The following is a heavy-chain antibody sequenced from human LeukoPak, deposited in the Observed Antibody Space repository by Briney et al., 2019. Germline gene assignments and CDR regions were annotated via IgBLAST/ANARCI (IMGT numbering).Heavy chain of an antibody. CDR1: GGTFSSYA. CDR3: AREPPYYDYVWGSYRYTRMYYFDY. V-gene: IGHV1-69*05. D-gene: IGHD3-16*02. J-gene: IGHJ4*02. Sequence: SVKVSCKASGGTFSSYAISWVRQAPGQGLERMGRIIPIFGTANYAQKFQGRVTITTDESTSTAYMELSSLRSEDTAVYYCAREPPYYDYVWGSYRYTRMYYFDYWGQGTLVTVSS. CDR2: IIPIFGTA.